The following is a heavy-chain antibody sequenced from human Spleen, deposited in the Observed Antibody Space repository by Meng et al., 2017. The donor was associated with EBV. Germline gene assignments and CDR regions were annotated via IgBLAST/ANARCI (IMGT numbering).Heavy chain of an antibody. Sequence: QAAVAGSGPGLVKPSGTLSLTCAVSGGSISSDKWWSWVRQPPGKGLEWIGEIYHSGSTNYNPSLTSRATILVDKSKNQFSLKLSSVTAADTAVYYCASRYCPTTSCRQDWGQGTLVTVSS. D-gene: IGHD2-2*01. CDR2: IYHSGST. V-gene: IGHV4-4*02. CDR3: ASRYCPTTSCRQD. CDR1: GGSISSDKW. J-gene: IGHJ4*02.